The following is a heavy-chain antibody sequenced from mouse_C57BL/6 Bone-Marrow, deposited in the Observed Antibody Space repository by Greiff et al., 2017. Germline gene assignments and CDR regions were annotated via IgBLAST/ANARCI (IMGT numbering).Heavy chain of an antibody. J-gene: IGHJ1*03. CDR3: ARNPITTVVAPHFDV. D-gene: IGHD1-1*01. CDR1: GYTFTSYW. Sequence: VKLQQPGAELVRPGTSVKLSCKASGYTFTSYWMHWVKQRPGQGLEWIGVIDPSDSYTNYNQKFKGKATLTVDTSSSTAYMQLSSLTSEDSAVYYCARNPITTVVAPHFDVWGTGTTVTVSS. V-gene: IGHV1-59*01. CDR2: IDPSDSYT.